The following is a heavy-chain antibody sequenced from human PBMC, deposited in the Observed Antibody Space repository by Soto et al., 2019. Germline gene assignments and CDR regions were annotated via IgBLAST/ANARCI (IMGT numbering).Heavy chain of an antibody. V-gene: IGHV3-43*01. CDR1: GFKFDAYM. CDR2: ISWDGGSI. D-gene: IGHD2-15*01. CDR3: AKEGNGGSSLDH. J-gene: IGHJ4*02. Sequence: GGSLRLSCEASGFKFDAYMMHWVRQAPGKGLEWISLISWDGGSIDYADSIKGRFTVSRDNSKNSLYLHMNSLKTEDTAIYYCAKEGNGGSSLDHWGQGTLVTVSS.